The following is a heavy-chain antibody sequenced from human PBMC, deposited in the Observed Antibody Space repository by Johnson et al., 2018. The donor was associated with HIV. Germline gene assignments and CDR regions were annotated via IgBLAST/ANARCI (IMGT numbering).Heavy chain of an antibody. CDR2: ISYDGSSK. V-gene: IGHV3-30-3*01. CDR3: ARDDGGGGDAFDI. D-gene: IGHD2-15*01. CDR1: AFTFSNYA. Sequence: QVQLVESGGGVVQPGRSLRLACAASAFTFSNYAMHWVRQAPGKGLEWVAVISYDGSSKYYAESLKGRISISRDNSMNTLYLQMNSLRAEDTAVYYCARDDGGGGDAFDIWGQGT. J-gene: IGHJ3*02.